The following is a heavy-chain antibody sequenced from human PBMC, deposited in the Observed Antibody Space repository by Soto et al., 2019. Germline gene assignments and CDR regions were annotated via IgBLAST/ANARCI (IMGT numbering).Heavy chain of an antibody. CDR2: IYPGDSDT. V-gene: IGHV5-51*01. CDR3: ARRGIGGNDAFDI. J-gene: IGHJ3*02. Sequence: PSESLKISCKGSGYKFTSYWIGWVRQMPGKGLECMGIIYPGDSDTRYSPSFQGQVTISADKSNSTAYLQWSSLRASDTATYYCARRGIGGNDAFDIWGQGTMVTVSS. D-gene: IGHD1-1*01. CDR1: GYKFTSYW.